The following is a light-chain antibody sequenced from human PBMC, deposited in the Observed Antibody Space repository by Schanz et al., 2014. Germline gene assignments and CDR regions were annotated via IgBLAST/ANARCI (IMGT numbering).Light chain of an antibody. V-gene: IGLV2-14*01. CDR1: SSDVGGYNY. CDR3: SSYTSSSTVV. CDR2: DVS. J-gene: IGLJ3*02. Sequence: QSALTQPASVSGSPGQSITISCTGTSSDVGGYNYVSWYQQHPGKAPKLMIYDVSNRPSGVSNRFSGSKSGNTASLTISGVQDEDEADYYCSSYTSSSTVVFGGGTQLTV.